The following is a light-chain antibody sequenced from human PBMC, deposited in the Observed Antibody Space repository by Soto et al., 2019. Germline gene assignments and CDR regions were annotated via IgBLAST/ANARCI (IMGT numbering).Light chain of an antibody. CDR3: QHYGDSPPAT. Sequence: EIVLTQSPGTLSLSPGERATLSCRASQSVSSSYLAWYQQKPGQAPRLLIYGASKRVIGIPDRFSGSGSGTDFTLTINRVGPEDFAVYYCQHYGDSPPATFGPGTKVDIK. CDR2: GAS. CDR1: QSVSSSY. V-gene: IGKV3-20*01. J-gene: IGKJ3*01.